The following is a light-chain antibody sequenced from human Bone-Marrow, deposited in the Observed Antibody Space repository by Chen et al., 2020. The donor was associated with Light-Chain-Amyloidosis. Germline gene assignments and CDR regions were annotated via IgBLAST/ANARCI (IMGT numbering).Light chain of an antibody. Sequence: SYVLTQPSSVSVAPGQTATIACGGNNIGSTSVHWYQQTPGQAPLLVVYDDSDRPSGIPERLWGSNSGNTATLTISRVEAGDEADYYCQVWDRSSDRPVFGGGTKLTVL. CDR2: DDS. V-gene: IGLV3-21*02. J-gene: IGLJ3*02. CDR1: NIGSTS. CDR3: QVWDRSSDRPV.